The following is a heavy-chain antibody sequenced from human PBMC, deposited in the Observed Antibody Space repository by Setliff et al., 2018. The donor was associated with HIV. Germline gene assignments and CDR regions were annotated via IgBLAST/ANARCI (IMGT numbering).Heavy chain of an antibody. CDR1: GVTISSGLYY. Sequence: PSETLSLTCTVSGVTISSGLYYWNWIRQPAGKGLEWIGRIHTSGNTNYNHSLKSRVTISVDTSKNQFSLNLTSVTAADTAVYYCARGVAAAGMLMDVWGKGTTVTVSS. J-gene: IGHJ6*03. CDR2: IHTSGNT. V-gene: IGHV4-61*02. CDR3: ARGVAAAGMLMDV. D-gene: IGHD6-13*01.